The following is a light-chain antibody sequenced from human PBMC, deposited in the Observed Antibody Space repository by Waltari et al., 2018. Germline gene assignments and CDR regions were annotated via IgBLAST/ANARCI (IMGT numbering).Light chain of an antibody. Sequence: EIVLTQSPATLSLSPGERATLSCRASQSVRSFLAWYQHKPGQAPRLLIYEASKRATGVPDRFRGSGSGTDFSLTISSLEPEDFAVYYCQQCDNWPPLTFGGGTKVE. CDR1: QSVRSF. CDR3: QQCDNWPPLT. J-gene: IGKJ4*01. V-gene: IGKV3-11*01. CDR2: EAS.